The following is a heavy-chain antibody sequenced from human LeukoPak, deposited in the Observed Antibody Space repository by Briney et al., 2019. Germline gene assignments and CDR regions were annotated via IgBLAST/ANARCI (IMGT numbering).Heavy chain of an antibody. CDR1: GFTFSSYA. D-gene: IGHD1-26*01. V-gene: IGHV3-23*01. J-gene: IGHJ4*02. Sequence: GGSLRLSCAVSGFTFSSYAMSWVRQAPGKGLEWVAAISGSGGGTDYADSVKGRFTISRDNSKNTLYLQMNSLRAEDTAVYYCARASGYFDYWGQGTLVTVSS. CDR2: ISGSGGGT. CDR3: ARASGYFDY.